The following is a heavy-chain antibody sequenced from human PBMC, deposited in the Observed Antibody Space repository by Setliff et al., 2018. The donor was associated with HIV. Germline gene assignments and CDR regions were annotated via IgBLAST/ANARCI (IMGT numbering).Heavy chain of an antibody. V-gene: IGHV4-31*03. J-gene: IGHJ4*02. CDR1: GDSISSGGYY. D-gene: IGHD5-12*01. Sequence: SETLSLTCTVSGDSISSGGYYWSWIRQLPGKGLEWIGYIYYSGATYYNPSLKNRVTISLDTSKSQFSLKLTSVTAADTAYYYCASGRGAKGGYDYFGSWGQGTLVTVSS. CDR2: IYYSGAT. CDR3: ASGRGAKGGYDYFGS.